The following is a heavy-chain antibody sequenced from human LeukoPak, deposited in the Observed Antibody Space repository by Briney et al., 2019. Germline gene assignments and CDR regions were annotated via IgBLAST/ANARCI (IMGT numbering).Heavy chain of an antibody. CDR3: ARGIVVVVGASDHFDY. D-gene: IGHD2-15*01. Sequence: GGSLRLSCVASGFTFSTYWMNWVRQAPGKGLERVGTISPDGSDKYYVDSVKGRFTISRDNAKTSLYLQINSLRADDTALYFCARGIVVVVGASDHFDYWGQGTLITVSS. J-gene: IGHJ4*02. V-gene: IGHV3-7*01. CDR1: GFTFSTYW. CDR2: ISPDGSDK.